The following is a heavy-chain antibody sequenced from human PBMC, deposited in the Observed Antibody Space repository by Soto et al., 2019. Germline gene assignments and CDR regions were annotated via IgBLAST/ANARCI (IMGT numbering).Heavy chain of an antibody. CDR2: TYYNGDT. CDR1: DDSFRGADYY. J-gene: IGHJ4*02. CDR3: AKGPAHIDGWRTFDF. V-gene: IGHV4-61*08. Sequence: SETLSLTCTVSDDSFRGADYYWSWIRQPLGKGPEWIGYTYYNGDTKYNPALKSRVTMSVDTSKNQFSLRLSSVTAADTAVYLCAKGPAHIDGWRTFDFWGRGIRVTVSS. D-gene: IGHD6-19*01.